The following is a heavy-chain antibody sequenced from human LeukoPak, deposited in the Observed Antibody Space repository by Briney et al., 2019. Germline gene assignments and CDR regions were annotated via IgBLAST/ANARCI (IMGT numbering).Heavy chain of an antibody. CDR2: IRYDGSNK. CDR3: AKDFGTTGYNWFDP. Sequence: SGLPLRGNGMRSLCSAQGKGMEWVAFIRYDGSNKYYADSVKGRFTISRDNSKNTLYLQMNSLRAEDTAVYYCAKDFGTTGYNWFDPWGQGTLVTASS. CDR1: GLPLRGNG. J-gene: IGHJ5*02. V-gene: IGHV3-30*02. D-gene: IGHD1-1*01.